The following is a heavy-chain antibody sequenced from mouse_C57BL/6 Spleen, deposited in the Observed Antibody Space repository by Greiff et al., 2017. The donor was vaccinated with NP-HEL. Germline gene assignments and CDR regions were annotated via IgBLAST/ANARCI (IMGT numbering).Heavy chain of an antibody. D-gene: IGHD2-4*01. CDR3: ARWDYAFDY. V-gene: IGHV1-69*01. CDR1: GYTFTSYW. CDR2: IDPSDSYT. J-gene: IGHJ2*01. Sequence: QVQLKQPGAELVMPGASVKLSCKASGYTFTSYWMHWVKQRPGQGLEWIGEIDPSDSYTNYNQKFKGKSTLTVDKSSSTAYMQLSSLTSEDSAVYYCARWDYAFDYWGQGTTLTVSS.